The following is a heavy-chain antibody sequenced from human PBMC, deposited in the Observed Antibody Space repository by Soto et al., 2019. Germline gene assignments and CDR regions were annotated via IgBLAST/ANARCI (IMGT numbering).Heavy chain of an antibody. CDR1: GFSFDDYA. D-gene: IGHD3-10*01. J-gene: IGHJ6*02. CDR2: INWNSGSI. CDR3: AKDRGSGSYAANYYYYGMDV. Sequence: DEQLVESGGGLVQPGRSLRLSCAASGFSFDDYAIHWVRQAPGKGLEWVSGINWNSGSIGYADSVKGRFTISRDNAKTSIYLQMNSLRVEDTALYYCAKDRGSGSYAANYYYYGMDVWGQGTTVTVSS. V-gene: IGHV3-9*01.